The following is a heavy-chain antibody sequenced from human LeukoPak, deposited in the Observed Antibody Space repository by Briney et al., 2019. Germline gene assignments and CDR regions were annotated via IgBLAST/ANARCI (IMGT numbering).Heavy chain of an antibody. J-gene: IGHJ5*02. Sequence: SETLSLTCTVSGGSISSSSYYWGWIRQPPGKGLEWIGSIYYSGSTYYNPSHKSRVTISVDTSKKQFSLKLSSVTAADTAVYYCARHDYGGVNWFDPWGQGTLVIVSS. D-gene: IGHD4-23*01. CDR1: GGSISSSSYY. CDR3: ARHDYGGVNWFDP. V-gene: IGHV4-39*01. CDR2: IYYSGST.